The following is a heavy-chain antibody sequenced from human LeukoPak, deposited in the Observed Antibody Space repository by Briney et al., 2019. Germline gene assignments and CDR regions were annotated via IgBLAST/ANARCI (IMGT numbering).Heavy chain of an antibody. D-gene: IGHD5-18*01. J-gene: IGHJ4*02. V-gene: IGHV3-23*01. Sequence: PGGSLRLSCAASGFTFDDYGMSWVRQAPGKGLEWVSAISGSGGSTYYADSVKGRFTISRDNSKNTLYLQMNSLRAEDTAVYYCARVDGIQLWLGSLDYWGQGTLVTVSS. CDR2: ISGSGGST. CDR3: ARVDGIQLWLGSLDY. CDR1: GFTFDDYG.